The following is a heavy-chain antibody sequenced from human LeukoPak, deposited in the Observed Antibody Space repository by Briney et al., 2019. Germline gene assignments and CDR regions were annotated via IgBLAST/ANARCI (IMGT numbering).Heavy chain of an antibody. CDR1: GGTFSSYA. D-gene: IGHD3-22*01. J-gene: IGHJ4*02. Sequence: SVRVSCKASGGTFSSYAISWVRQAPGQGLEWMGGIIPIFGTANYAQKFQGRVTITADESTSTAYMELSSLRSEDTAVYYCASSVRIVVAVFDYWGQGTLVTVSS. V-gene: IGHV1-69*01. CDR3: ASSVRIVVAVFDY. CDR2: IIPIFGTA.